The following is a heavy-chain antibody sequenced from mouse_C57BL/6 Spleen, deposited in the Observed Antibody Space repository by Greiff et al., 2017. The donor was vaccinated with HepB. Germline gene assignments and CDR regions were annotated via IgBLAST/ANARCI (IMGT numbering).Heavy chain of an antibody. CDR2: IDPENGDT. CDR3: TGQLRLRLFDY. CDR1: GFNIKDDY. D-gene: IGHD3-2*02. Sequence: EVQLQQSGAELVRPGASVKLSCTASGFNIKDDYMHWVKQRPEQGLEWIGWIDPENGDTEYASKFQGKATITADTSSNTAYLQLSSLTSEDTAVYYCTGQLRLRLFDYWGQGTTLTVSS. J-gene: IGHJ2*01. V-gene: IGHV14-4*01.